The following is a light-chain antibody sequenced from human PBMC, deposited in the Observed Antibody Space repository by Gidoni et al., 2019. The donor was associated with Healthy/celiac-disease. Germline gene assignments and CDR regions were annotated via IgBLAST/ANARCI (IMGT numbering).Light chain of an antibody. CDR1: SLRSYY. V-gene: IGLV3-19*01. Sequence: SSELTQDPAVSVALGQTVRITCQGDSLRSYYASWYQQKPRQAPVLVIYGKNNRPSGIPDRFSGSSSGNTASLTMTGAQAEDEADYYCNSRDSSGNHYVFGTGTKVTVL. J-gene: IGLJ1*01. CDR2: GKN. CDR3: NSRDSSGNHYV.